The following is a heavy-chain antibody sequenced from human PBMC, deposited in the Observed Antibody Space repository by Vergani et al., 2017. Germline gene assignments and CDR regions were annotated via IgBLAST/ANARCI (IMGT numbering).Heavy chain of an antibody. Sequence: VQLVESGGGLVEPGGSLRLSCAASGFTFSDFSMSWVRQAPGKGLEWFPFIGSSGPYINYAASVKGRFIISRDNTNNSLFLQLRRLRAGDAAVYYCARDCTRGGCPDNYGMDVWGQGATVTVSS. CDR3: ARDCTRGGCPDNYGMDV. D-gene: IGHD2-8*01. V-gene: IGHV3-21*06. J-gene: IGHJ6*02. CDR1: GFTFSDFS. CDR2: IGSSGPYI.